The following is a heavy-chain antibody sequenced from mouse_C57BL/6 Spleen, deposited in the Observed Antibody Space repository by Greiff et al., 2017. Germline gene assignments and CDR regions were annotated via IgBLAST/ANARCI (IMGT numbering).Heavy chain of an antibody. D-gene: IGHD1-1*02. CDR1: GFNFNDYY. CDR2: IDPEGGET. CDR3: SRGGYGGWFAY. V-gene: IGHV14-2*01. J-gene: IGHJ3*01. Sequence: EVQLQQSGAELVKPGASVKLSCTASGFNFNDYYMHWVKQRTEQGLEWIGRIDPEGGETKYAPNFQGKATITSDTSSNTAYLQLSSLTAEDTAVYYYSRGGYGGWFAYWGQGTLVSVSA.